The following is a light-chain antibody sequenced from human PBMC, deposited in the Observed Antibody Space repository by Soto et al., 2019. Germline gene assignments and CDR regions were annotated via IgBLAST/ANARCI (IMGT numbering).Light chain of an antibody. Sequence: DIQMTQSPSPLSASVGDRVTVTCRASQSISRYLNWYQQKPGNAPKLLIYAASNLQSGVLSRFSGSGSGTDFTLTISSLHPEDFATYFCQQSHTPPLTFGGGTKVDIK. J-gene: IGKJ4*01. CDR3: QQSHTPPLT. CDR2: AAS. CDR1: QSISRY. V-gene: IGKV1-39*01.